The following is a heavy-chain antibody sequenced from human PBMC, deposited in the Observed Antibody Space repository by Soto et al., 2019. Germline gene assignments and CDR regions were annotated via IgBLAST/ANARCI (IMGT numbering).Heavy chain of an antibody. Sequence: VGSLRLSCAASGFTVSSNYMSWVRQAPGKGLEWVSVIYSGGSTYYADSVKGRFTISRDNSKNTLYLQMNSLRAEDTAVYYCARALYSYGTPFDYWGQGTLVTVSS. J-gene: IGHJ4*02. CDR2: IYSGGST. CDR1: GFTVSSNY. D-gene: IGHD5-18*01. CDR3: ARALYSYGTPFDY. V-gene: IGHV3-53*01.